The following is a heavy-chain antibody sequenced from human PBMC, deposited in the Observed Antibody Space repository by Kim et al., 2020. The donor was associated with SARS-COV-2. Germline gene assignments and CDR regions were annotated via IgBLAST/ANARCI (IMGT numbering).Heavy chain of an antibody. V-gene: IGHV4-31*02. CDR2: T. Sequence: TYYNPSLKSRVTISVDTSKNQFSLKLSSVTAADTAVYYCALYYEARWFDPWGQGTLVTVSS. J-gene: IGHJ5*02. CDR3: ALYYEARWFDP. D-gene: IGHD3-3*01.